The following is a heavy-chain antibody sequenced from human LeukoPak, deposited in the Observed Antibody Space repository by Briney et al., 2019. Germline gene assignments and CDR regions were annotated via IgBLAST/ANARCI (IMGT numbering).Heavy chain of an antibody. CDR1: GFTFSDFW. Sequence: GGSLRLSCAASGFTFSDFWMHWVRQAPGKGLVWVSRINSGGTVTNYADSVKGRFTISRDNAKNSLYLQMNSLRAEDTALYYCAKDIATADSSSWYAFDYWGQGTLVTVSS. CDR2: INSGGTVT. V-gene: IGHV3-74*01. CDR3: AKDIATADSSSWYAFDY. D-gene: IGHD6-13*01. J-gene: IGHJ4*02.